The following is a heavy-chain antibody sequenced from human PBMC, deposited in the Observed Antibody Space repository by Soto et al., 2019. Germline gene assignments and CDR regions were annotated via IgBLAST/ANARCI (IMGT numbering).Heavy chain of an antibody. CDR2: ISYDGSNK. V-gene: IGHV3-30-3*01. J-gene: IGHJ4*02. Sequence: QVQLVESGGGVVQPGRSLRLSCAASGFTFSSYAMHWVRQAPGKGLEWVAVISYDGSNKYYADSVKGRFTISRDNSKNTLYLQMNSLRAEDTAVYYCARPLGKVLRTGMGYWGQGTLVTVSS. D-gene: IGHD3-10*01. CDR3: ARPLGKVLRTGMGY. CDR1: GFTFSSYA.